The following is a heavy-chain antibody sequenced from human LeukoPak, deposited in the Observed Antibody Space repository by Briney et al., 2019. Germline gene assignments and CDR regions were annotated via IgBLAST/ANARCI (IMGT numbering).Heavy chain of an antibody. CDR1: GFTFRGYW. CDR2: IKGDGSST. J-gene: IGHJ5*02. Sequence: PGGSLRLSCVASGFTFRGYWMHWVRQAPGKGLEWVSRIKGDGSSTSYADSVKGRFTISRDNAKNTLYLQMNSLRAEDTAVYYCAKSDWFDPWGQGTLVTVSS. CDR3: AKSDWFDP. V-gene: IGHV3-74*01.